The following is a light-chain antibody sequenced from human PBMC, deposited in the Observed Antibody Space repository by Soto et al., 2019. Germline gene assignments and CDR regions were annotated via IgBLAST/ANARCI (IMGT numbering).Light chain of an antibody. V-gene: IGLV2-14*03. CDR3: SSYSTSSALV. Sequence: QSALTQPASVSGSPGQSITISCAGTSADIGAFNYVSWYLHHPGKAPKLLIYDVSDRPSGVSTRFSASKSANTASPTISGLQADDEADYYCSSYSTSSALVFGGGTKLTVL. CDR1: SADIGAFNY. CDR2: DVS. J-gene: IGLJ2*01.